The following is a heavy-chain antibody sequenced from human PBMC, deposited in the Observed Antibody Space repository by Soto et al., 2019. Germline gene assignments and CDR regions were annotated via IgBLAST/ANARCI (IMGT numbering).Heavy chain of an antibody. CDR2: IIPIFGTA. J-gene: IGHJ1*01. V-gene: IGHV1-69*13. D-gene: IGHD2-21*02. Sequence: SVKVSCKASGGTFSSYAISWVRQAPGQGLEWMGGIIPIFGTANYARKFQGRVTITADESTSTAYMELSSLRSEDTAVYYCASSGWVTAKTSEVQHWGQGTLVTVSS. CDR3: ASSGWVTAKTSEVQH. CDR1: GGTFSSYA.